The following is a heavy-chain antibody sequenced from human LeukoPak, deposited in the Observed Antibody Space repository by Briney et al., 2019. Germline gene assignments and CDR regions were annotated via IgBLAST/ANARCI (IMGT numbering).Heavy chain of an antibody. D-gene: IGHD4-17*01. Sequence: GGFLRLSCAASGFTFSSYSMNWVRQAPGKGLEWVSSISSSNSYIYYADSVKGRFTISRDNSKNTLYLQMNSLRAEDTAVYYCARGAYDYGDYAPFDYWGQGTLVTVSS. CDR1: GFTFSSYS. CDR3: ARGAYDYGDYAPFDY. CDR2: ISSSNSYI. J-gene: IGHJ4*02. V-gene: IGHV3-21*04.